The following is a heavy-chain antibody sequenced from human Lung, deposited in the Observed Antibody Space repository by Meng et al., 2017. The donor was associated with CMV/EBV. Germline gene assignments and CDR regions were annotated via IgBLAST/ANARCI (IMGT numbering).Heavy chain of an antibody. CDR2: VFHTGAT. J-gene: IGHJ6*02. Sequence: SXTLSLXCTVSGGSISSSSYYWSWIRQHPGKGPEWIWYVFHTGATYYSPSLNSRLTLSLDTSKNQFSLKLSSVTAADTAVYYCARDSLYEPKYGTDVWRPGTTVTVSS. D-gene: IGHD5/OR15-5a*01. V-gene: IGHV4-31*03. CDR3: ARDSLYEPKYGTDV. CDR1: GGSISSSSYY.